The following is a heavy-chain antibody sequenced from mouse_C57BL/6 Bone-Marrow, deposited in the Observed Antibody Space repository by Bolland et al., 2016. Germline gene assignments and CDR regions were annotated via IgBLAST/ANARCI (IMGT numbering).Heavy chain of an antibody. CDR2: FPGSGST. CDR3: ARGAAQDYFDY. J-gene: IGHJ2*01. Sequence: FPGSGSTYCNEKFKGKATLTVDKSSSTAYMLLSSLTSEDSAVYFCARGAAQDYFDYWGQGTT. V-gene: IGHV1-75*01. D-gene: IGHD3-2*02.